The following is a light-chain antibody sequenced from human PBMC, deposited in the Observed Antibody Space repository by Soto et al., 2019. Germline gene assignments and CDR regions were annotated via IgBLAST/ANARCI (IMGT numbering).Light chain of an antibody. Sequence: DIQMTQSPSSLSASVGDRVTITCHASQDISNYLNWYQQKPGKAPKLLIYDASNLETGVPSRFSGSGSGTDFTISISSLQPEDIATYYCQQYDNLPFTFGPGTKVDIK. V-gene: IGKV1-33*01. CDR1: QDISNY. J-gene: IGKJ3*01. CDR3: QQYDNLPFT. CDR2: DAS.